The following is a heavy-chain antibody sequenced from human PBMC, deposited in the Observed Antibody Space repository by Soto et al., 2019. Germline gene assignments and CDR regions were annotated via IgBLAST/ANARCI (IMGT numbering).Heavy chain of an antibody. CDR3: ARPADYVSGFSQ. CDR1: GGTFTTST. D-gene: IGHD3-16*01. Sequence: QVQLVQSGAEVKKPGSSVKVSCQTSGGTFTTSTISWVRQAPGQGLEWMGGIIPVFGTPSYAQKFQGRVTMIADKSSSTAYMELRNLRSEDTAMYYCARPADYVSGFSQWGQGTLVTVSS. J-gene: IGHJ4*02. V-gene: IGHV1-69*06. CDR2: IIPVFGTP.